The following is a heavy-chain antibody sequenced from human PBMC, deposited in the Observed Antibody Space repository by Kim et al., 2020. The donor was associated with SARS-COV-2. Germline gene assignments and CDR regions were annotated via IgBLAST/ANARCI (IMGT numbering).Heavy chain of an antibody. V-gene: IGHV3-53*01. CDR1: GFTVSSNY. CDR2: IYSGGST. J-gene: IGHJ6*02. D-gene: IGHD6-19*01. CDR3: ARDQIAVAGEYGMDV. Sequence: GGSLRLSCAASGFTVSSNYMSWVRQAPGKGLEWVSVIYSGGSTYYADSVKGRFTISRDNSKNTLYLQMNSLRAEDTVVYYCARDQIAVAGEYGMDVWGQG.